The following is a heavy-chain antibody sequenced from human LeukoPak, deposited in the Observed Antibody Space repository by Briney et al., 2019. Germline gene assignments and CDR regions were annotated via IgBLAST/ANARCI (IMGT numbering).Heavy chain of an antibody. CDR2: INTNTGNP. CDR3: ARWLTYSSSSFRVRWFDP. Sequence: GASVKVSCKASGYTFTSYAMNWVRQAPGQGLEWMGWINTNTGNPTYAQGFTGRFVFSLDTSVGTAYLQISSLKAEDTAVYYCARWLTYSSSSFRVRWFDPWGQGTLVTVSS. CDR1: GYTFTSYA. D-gene: IGHD6-6*01. J-gene: IGHJ5*02. V-gene: IGHV7-4-1*02.